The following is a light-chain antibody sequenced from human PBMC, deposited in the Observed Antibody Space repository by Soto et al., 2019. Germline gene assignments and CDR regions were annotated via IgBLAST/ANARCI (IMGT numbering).Light chain of an antibody. CDR1: QSVSSY. J-gene: IGKJ2*01. Sequence: EIVLTQSPATLSLSPGERATLSCRASQSVSSYLAWYQQKPSQAPRLLIYDASNRATGIPARFSGSGSGTDFTLTISSLEPEDFAVYYCQQRSNWPLSYTFGQGTKLEIK. V-gene: IGKV3-11*01. CDR3: QQRSNWPLSYT. CDR2: DAS.